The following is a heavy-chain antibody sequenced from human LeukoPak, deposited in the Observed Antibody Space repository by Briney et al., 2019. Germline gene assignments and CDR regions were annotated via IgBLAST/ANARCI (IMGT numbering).Heavy chain of an antibody. CDR3: ARLGFGEPHLDY. CDR1: GGSFSGYY. Sequence: SETLSLTCAVYGGSFSGYYWSWIRQPPGKGLEWIGEVNHSGSTNYNPSLKSRVTISVDTSKNQFSLKLSSVTAADTAVYYCARLGFGEPHLDYWGQGTLVTVSS. J-gene: IGHJ4*02. CDR2: VNHSGST. V-gene: IGHV4-34*01. D-gene: IGHD3-10*01.